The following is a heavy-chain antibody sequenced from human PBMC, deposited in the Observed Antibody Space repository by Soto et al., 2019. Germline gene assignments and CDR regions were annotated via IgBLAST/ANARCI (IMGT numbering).Heavy chain of an antibody. V-gene: IGHV1-69*02. CDR2: IIPILGIA. D-gene: IGHD3-10*01. J-gene: IGHJ6*02. Sequence: QVQLVQSGAEVKKPGSSVKVSCKASGGTFSSYTISWVRQAPGQGLEWMGRIIPILGIANYAQKFQGRVTITADKSTSTAYMELSSLRSEDTAVYYCAGGSLWFGESSSMDVWGQGTTVTVSS. CDR1: GGTFSSYT. CDR3: AGGSLWFGESSSMDV.